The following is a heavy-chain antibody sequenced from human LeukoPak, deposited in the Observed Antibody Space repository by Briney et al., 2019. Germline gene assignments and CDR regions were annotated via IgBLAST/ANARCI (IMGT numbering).Heavy chain of an antibody. J-gene: IGHJ4*02. Sequence: PGGSLRLSCAASGFTFSSYSMNWVRQAPGKGLEWVSSISSSSSYIYYADSVKGRFTISRDNAKNSLYLQMNSLRAEDTAVYYCARGPITIFGVVICDWGQGTLVTVSS. V-gene: IGHV3-21*01. CDR3: ARGPITIFGVVICD. CDR1: GFTFSSYS. CDR2: ISSSSSYI. D-gene: IGHD3-3*01.